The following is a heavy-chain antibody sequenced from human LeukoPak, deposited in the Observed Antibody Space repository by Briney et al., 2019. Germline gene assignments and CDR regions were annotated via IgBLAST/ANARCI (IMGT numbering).Heavy chain of an antibody. CDR2: IYYTGST. V-gene: IGHV4-30-4*01. CDR1: GGSIVSGDYY. Sequence: SETLSLTCTVSGGSIVSGDYYWSWIRQPPGKDLEWIGYIYYTGSTYYNPSLKSRVTISVDTSKNQYSLKLSSVTAADTAVYYCARTSGDYAYYFDCWGQGTLVTVSS. CDR3: ARTSGDYAYYFDC. D-gene: IGHD4-17*01. J-gene: IGHJ4*02.